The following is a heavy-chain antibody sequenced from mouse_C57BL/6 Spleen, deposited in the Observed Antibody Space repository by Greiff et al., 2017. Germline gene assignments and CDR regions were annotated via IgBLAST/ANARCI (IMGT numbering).Heavy chain of an antibody. V-gene: IGHV1-69*01. CDR1: GYTFTSYW. Sequence: VQLQQSGAELVMPGASVKLSCKASGYTFTSYWMHWVKQRPGQGLEWIGEIDPSDSYTNYNQKFKGKSTLTVDKSSSTAYMQLSSLTSEDSAVYYCARGDYGSNNYFDYWGQGTTLTVSS. CDR2: IDPSDSYT. J-gene: IGHJ2*01. D-gene: IGHD1-1*01. CDR3: ARGDYGSNNYFDY.